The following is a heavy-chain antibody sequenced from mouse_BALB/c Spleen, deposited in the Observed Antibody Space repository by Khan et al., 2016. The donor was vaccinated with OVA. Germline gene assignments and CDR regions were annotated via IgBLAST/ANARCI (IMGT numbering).Heavy chain of an antibody. Sequence: QVQLQQSGAELVKAGASVKMSCKASGYTFTSYWMHWVKQRLGQGLEWFAETNPTNGRTYYNEKFKSKATLTVDKSSSTAYMLLSGPTFADSAVCYCARIKNRVATYFDYWGQGTTLTVS. CDR1: GYTFTSYW. CDR3: ARIKNRVATYFDY. D-gene: IGHD1-1*01. CDR2: TNPTNGRT. J-gene: IGHJ2*01. V-gene: IGHV1S81*02.